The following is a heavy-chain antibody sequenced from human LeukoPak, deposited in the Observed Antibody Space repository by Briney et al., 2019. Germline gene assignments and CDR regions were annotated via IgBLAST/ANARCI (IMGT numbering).Heavy chain of an antibody. V-gene: IGHV3-64*01. CDR3: AKLRLAVAENNLDY. D-gene: IGHD6-19*01. CDR1: GFTLGTYA. CDR2: ISNNGIST. Sequence: GGSLRLSCAASGFTLGTYALHWVRQTPGKGLEYVSSISNNGISTYYANSVKGRFTISRDISKNMMYLQMGNLRPEDMGVYYCAKLRLAVAENNLDYWGQGTLVTVSS. J-gene: IGHJ4*02.